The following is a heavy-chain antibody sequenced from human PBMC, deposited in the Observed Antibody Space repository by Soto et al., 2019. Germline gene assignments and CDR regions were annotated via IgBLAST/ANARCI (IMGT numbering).Heavy chain of an antibody. V-gene: IGHV1-69*13. J-gene: IGHJ6*02. CDR2: IIPIFGTA. D-gene: IGHD3-9*01. CDR3: ASPTYFDWLLAGDYYGMDV. Sequence: ASVKVSCKASGGTFSSYAISWVRQAPGQGLEWMGGIIPIFGTANYAQKFQGRVTITADESTSTAYMELSSLRSEDTAVYYCASPTYFDWLLAGDYYGMDVWGQGTTVTVSS. CDR1: GGTFSSYA.